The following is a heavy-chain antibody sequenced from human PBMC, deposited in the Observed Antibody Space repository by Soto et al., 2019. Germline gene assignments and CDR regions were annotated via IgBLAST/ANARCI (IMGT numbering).Heavy chain of an antibody. CDR3: TRGNGDYTVH. CDR2: ISSSTSTI. J-gene: IGHJ4*02. D-gene: IGHD4-17*01. Sequence: GGSLRLSCAASGFAFSTYSMNWVRQAPGKGLEWVSYISSSTSTIYYADSVKGRFTISRDNGKNSLYLQMNSLRADDTAVYYCTRGNGDYTVHWGQGTLVTVSS. CDR1: GFAFSTYS. V-gene: IGHV3-48*01.